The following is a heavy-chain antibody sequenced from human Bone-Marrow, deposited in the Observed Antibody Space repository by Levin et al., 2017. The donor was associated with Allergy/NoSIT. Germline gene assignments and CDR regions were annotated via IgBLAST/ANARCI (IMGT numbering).Heavy chain of an antibody. J-gene: IGHJ5*02. CDR1: GYTFSDHY. CDR3: AKDASRWGNYFDL. CDR2: IDPDSGNT. D-gene: IGHD3-16*01. Sequence: GASVKVSCDTSGYTFSDHYMHWVRQVPGQGLEWVGRIDPDSGNTDYAQRFRGRVTMTRETSISTAYMELSSLTSDDTAVYYCAKDASRWGNYFDLWGQGTLVTVSS. V-gene: IGHV1-2*06.